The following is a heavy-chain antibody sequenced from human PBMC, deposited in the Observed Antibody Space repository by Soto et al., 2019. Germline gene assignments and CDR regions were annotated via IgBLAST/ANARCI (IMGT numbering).Heavy chain of an antibody. Sequence: GGSLRLSCAASGFTFSSYEMNWVRQAPGKGLEWVSYISSSGSTIYYADSVKGRFTISRDNAKNSLYLQMNSLRAEDTAVYYCARDDYDSSGYYFALDIWGQGTIVTVSS. CDR1: GFTFSSYE. D-gene: IGHD3-22*01. V-gene: IGHV3-48*03. CDR2: ISSSGSTI. CDR3: ARDDYDSSGYYFALDI. J-gene: IGHJ3*02.